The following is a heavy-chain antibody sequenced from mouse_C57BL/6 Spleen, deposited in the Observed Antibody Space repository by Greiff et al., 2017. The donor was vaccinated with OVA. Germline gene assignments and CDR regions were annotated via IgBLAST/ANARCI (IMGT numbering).Heavy chain of an antibody. CDR1: GYTFTSYG. D-gene: IGHD2-1*01. CDR3: ARGLLDYAMDY. V-gene: IGHV1-81*01. J-gene: IGHJ4*01. CDR2: IYPRSGNT. Sequence: QVQLKESGAELARPGASVKLSCKASGYTFTSYGISWVKQRTGQGLEWIGEIYPRSGNTYYNEKFKGKATLTADKSSSTAYMELRSLTSEDSAVYFCARGLLDYAMDYWGQGTSVTVSS.